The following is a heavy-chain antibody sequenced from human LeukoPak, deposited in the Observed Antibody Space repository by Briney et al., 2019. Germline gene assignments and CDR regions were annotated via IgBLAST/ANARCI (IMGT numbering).Heavy chain of an antibody. Sequence: ASVKVSCKASGYTFTSYGISWVRQAPGQGLEWMGWINPNSGGTNYAQKFQGRVTMTRDTSISTAYMELSRLRSDDTAVYYCASLGPTVTTLSGSFDIWGQGTMVTVSS. V-gene: IGHV1-2*02. D-gene: IGHD4-17*01. CDR2: INPNSGGT. J-gene: IGHJ3*02. CDR3: ASLGPTVTTLSGSFDI. CDR1: GYTFTSYG.